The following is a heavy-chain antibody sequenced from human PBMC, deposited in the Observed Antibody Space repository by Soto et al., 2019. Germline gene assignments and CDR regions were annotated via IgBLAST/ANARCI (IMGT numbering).Heavy chain of an antibody. Sequence: VLSSETLSLTCTVSGDSIGNYYWIWIRQPPGKALEWIGHVYHGGSNNYNPSLKSRVATSVDLSKNQFSLQLISVTPADTAVYYCATVRLGSGYFDVWGRGAPVTVSS. CDR3: ATVRLGSGYFDV. J-gene: IGHJ4*02. D-gene: IGHD3-10*01. V-gene: IGHV4-59*01. CDR1: GDSIGNYY. CDR2: VYHGGSN.